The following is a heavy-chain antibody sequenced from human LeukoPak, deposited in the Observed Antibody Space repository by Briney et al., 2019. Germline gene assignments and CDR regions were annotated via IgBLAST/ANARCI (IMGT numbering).Heavy chain of an antibody. J-gene: IGHJ4*02. CDR2: IRYDESDK. Sequence: GGSLRLSCAASGFTFSSSGMHWIRQAPGKGLEWVAFIRYDESDKYYADSVKGRFTISRDNAKNSLYLQMNSLRAEDTAVYYCARERAVVTGGLRLYYFDYWGQGTLVTVSS. D-gene: IGHD4-23*01. CDR3: ARERAVVTGGLRLYYFDY. CDR1: GFTFSSSG. V-gene: IGHV3-30*02.